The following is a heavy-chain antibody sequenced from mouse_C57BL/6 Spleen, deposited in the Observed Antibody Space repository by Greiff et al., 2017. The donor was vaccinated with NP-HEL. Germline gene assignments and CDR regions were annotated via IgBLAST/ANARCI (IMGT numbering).Heavy chain of an antibody. Sequence: DVQLVESEGGLVQPGSSMKLSCTASGFTFSDYYMAWVRQVPEKGLEWVANINYDGSSTYYLDSLKSRFIISRDNAKNILYLQMSSLKSEDTATYYCARDYGSSFVYWGQGTTLTVSS. V-gene: IGHV5-16*01. J-gene: IGHJ2*01. CDR2: INYDGSST. CDR1: GFTFSDYY. CDR3: ARDYGSSFVY. D-gene: IGHD1-1*01.